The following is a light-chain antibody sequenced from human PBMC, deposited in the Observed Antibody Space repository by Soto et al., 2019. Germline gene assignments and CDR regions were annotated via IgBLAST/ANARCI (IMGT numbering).Light chain of an antibody. CDR3: QQYSHLIT. CDR1: QGIGNY. CDR2: AAS. Sequence: TQSPATLSVSPGGRATLSCRASQGIGNYLAWYQQKPGKAPKLLIYAASTLQSGVPSRFSGSGSGTDFTFTISSLQPEDIATYYCQQYSHLITFGQGTRLEIK. V-gene: IGKV1-9*01. J-gene: IGKJ5*01.